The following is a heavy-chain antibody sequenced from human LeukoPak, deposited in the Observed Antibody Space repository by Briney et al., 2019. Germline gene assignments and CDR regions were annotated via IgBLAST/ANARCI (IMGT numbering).Heavy chain of an antibody. J-gene: IGHJ4*02. V-gene: IGHV3-74*01. CDR2: INSDGSST. CDR3: ARGVAVAGTTLDF. Sequence: PGGSLRLSCAASGFTFSSYWMHWVRQAPGKGLVWVSRINSDGSSTSYADSVKGRFTISRDNSKNTLYLQMNSLRAEDMAVYYCARGVAVAGTTLDFWGQGTLVIVSS. D-gene: IGHD6-13*01. CDR1: GFTFSSYW.